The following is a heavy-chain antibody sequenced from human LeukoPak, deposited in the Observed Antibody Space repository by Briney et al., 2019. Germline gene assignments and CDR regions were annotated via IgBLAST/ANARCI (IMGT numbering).Heavy chain of an antibody. CDR3: ARGGDYYDSSGYQPDI. CDR1: GGSISSGGYY. J-gene: IGHJ3*02. CDR2: IYYSGST. Sequence: SQTLSLTCPVSGGSISSGGYYWSWIRQHPGKGLEWIGYIYYSGSTYYNPSLKSRVTISVDTSKNQFSLKLSSVTAADTAVYYCARGGDYYDSSGYQPDIWGQGTMVTVSS. D-gene: IGHD3-22*01. V-gene: IGHV4-31*03.